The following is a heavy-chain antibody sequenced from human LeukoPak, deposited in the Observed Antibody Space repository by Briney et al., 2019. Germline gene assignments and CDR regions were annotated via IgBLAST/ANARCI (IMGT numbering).Heavy chain of an antibody. D-gene: IGHD1-26*01. CDR1: GGPFSGYY. CDR2: IDHSGNT. Sequence: SETLSLTCAVYGGPFSGYYWSWIRQPPGKGLEWIGEIDHSGNTNYNPSLKSRVTISVDTSKNQFSLKLSSVTAADTAVYYCARVGAANHDAFDIWGQGTMVTVSS. CDR3: ARVGAANHDAFDI. J-gene: IGHJ3*02. V-gene: IGHV4-34*01.